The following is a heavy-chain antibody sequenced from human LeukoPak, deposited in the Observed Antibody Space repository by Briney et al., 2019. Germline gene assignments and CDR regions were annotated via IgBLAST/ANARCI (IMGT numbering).Heavy chain of an antibody. CDR2: ISWNSGSI. J-gene: IGHJ4*02. CDR1: GFTFDDYA. CDR3: AKGYCSSTSCGENYFDY. Sequence: PGGSLGLSCAASGFTFDDYAMHWVRQAPGKGLEWVSGISWNSGSIGYADSVKGRFTISRDNAKNSLYLQMNSLRAEDMALYYCAKGYCSSTSCGENYFDYWGQGTLVTVSS. D-gene: IGHD2-2*01. V-gene: IGHV3-9*03.